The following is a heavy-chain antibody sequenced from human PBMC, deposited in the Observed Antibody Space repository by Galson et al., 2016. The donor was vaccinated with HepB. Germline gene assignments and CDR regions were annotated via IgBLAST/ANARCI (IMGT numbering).Heavy chain of an antibody. CDR3: ARLWFGDGDY. J-gene: IGHJ4*02. D-gene: IGHD3-10*01. CDR2: INHSGST. Sequence: ETLSLTCAVYGGSFSAYYWTWFRQRPGKELEWIGDINHSGSTNYNPSLKSRLTISDDTSKNQFSLNLRSVTAADTAVYYCARLWFGDGDYWGRGTLVTVSS. CDR1: GGSFSAYY. V-gene: IGHV4-34*01.